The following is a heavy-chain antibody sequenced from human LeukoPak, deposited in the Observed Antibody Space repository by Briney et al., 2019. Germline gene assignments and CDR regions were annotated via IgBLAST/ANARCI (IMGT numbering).Heavy chain of an antibody. CDR3: ARDLGSLLWFGELLYSYFDY. D-gene: IGHD3-10*01. CDR2: ISAYNGNT. Sequence: GASVKVSCKASGYTFTSYGISWVRQAPGQGLEWMGWISAYNGNTNYAQKLQGSVTMTTDTSTSTAYMELRSLRSDDTAVYYCARDLGSLLWFGELLYSYFDYWGQGTLVTVSS. V-gene: IGHV1-18*01. CDR1: GYTFTSYG. J-gene: IGHJ4*02.